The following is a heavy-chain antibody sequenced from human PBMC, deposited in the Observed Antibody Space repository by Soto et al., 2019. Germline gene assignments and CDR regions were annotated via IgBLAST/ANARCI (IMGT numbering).Heavy chain of an antibody. CDR1: GGTFSSYA. D-gene: IGHD2-15*01. CDR3: ARGVVVVAASQLGWFDP. V-gene: IGHV1-69*01. Sequence: QVQLVQSGAEVKKPGSSVKVSCKASGGTFSSYAISWVRQAPGQGLEWMGGIIPMFGTTKYAQKFQGRLTITAEESTSTAYMELSSLRSGDTAVYYCARGVVVVAASQLGWFDPWGQGTLVTVSS. J-gene: IGHJ5*02. CDR2: IIPMFGTT.